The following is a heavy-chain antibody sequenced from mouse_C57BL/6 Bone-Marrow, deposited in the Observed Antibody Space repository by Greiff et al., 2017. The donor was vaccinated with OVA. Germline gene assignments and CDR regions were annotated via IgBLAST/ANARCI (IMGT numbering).Heavy chain of an antibody. CDR2: ITHSGET. Sequence: VQGVESGPGLVKPSQSLFLTCSITGFPITSGYYWIWIRQSPGKPLEWMGYITHSGETFYNPSLQSPISITRETSKNQFFLQLNSVTTEDTAMYYCAGVPDSSGYSRFAYWGQGTLVTVSA. J-gene: IGHJ3*01. D-gene: IGHD3-2*02. CDR3: AGVPDSSGYSRFAY. V-gene: IGHV12-3*01. CDR1: GFPITSGYY.